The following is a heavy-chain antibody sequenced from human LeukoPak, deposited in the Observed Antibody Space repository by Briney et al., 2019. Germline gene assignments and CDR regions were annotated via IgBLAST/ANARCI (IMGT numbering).Heavy chain of an antibody. D-gene: IGHD2-21*01. CDR3: ARPQTLGDSPRQGFDF. J-gene: IGHJ4*02. Sequence: ASVRVSCKASGYRFTDYSIHWVRQAPGQGLEWMGRISPKNGGTMYAQKFQGRVTMTRDTSISTAYMELSRLKSDNTAFYYCARPQTLGDSPRQGFDFWGQGSLVTVSS. CDR1: GYRFTDYS. CDR2: ISPKNGGT. V-gene: IGHV1-2*06.